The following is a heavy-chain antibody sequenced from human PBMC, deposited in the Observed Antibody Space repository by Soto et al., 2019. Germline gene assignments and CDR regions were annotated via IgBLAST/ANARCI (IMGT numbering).Heavy chain of an antibody. CDR2: IYHNERT. CDR3: GRTKDYVYGVDV. CDR1: GTSISSSQW. J-gene: IGHJ6*02. V-gene: IGHV4-4*02. Sequence: QVQLQESGPGLVKPSGTLSLTCAVSGTSISSSQWWSWVRQPPGKGLEWIGEIYHNERTNYNPSRKSRLTMSLDKSKNQVSLKLRSVTAADTATYYCGRTKDYVYGVDVWGQGTTVTVSS.